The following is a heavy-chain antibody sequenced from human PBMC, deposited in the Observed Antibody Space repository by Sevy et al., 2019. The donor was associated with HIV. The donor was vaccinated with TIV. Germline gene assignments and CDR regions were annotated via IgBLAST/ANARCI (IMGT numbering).Heavy chain of an antibody. CDR2: ISVYNGNT. CDR1: GYTFNSYG. J-gene: IGHJ6*02. CDR3: ARADPDKLSNYDFWSGYHPRGMDV. V-gene: IGHV1-18*01. Sequence: ASVKVSCKASGYTFNSYGITWVRQAPGQGLEWMGWISVYNGNTNYAQKFQGRVTMTTDTSTSTAYMELRSLRADDTAEYYCARADPDKLSNYDFWSGYHPRGMDVWGQGTTVTVSS. D-gene: IGHD3-3*01.